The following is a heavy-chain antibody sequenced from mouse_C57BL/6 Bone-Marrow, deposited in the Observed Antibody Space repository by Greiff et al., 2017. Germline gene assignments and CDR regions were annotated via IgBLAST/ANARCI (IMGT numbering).Heavy chain of an antibody. Sequence: VKLVESGPGLVQPSQSLSITCTVSGFSLTSYGVHWVRQPPGKGLEWLGVIWSGGSTDYNAAFISRLSISKDNSKSQVFFKMNSLQADDTAIYYCAKNSDCYYPYYFDYWGQGTTLTVSS. CDR3: AKNSDCYYPYYFDY. V-gene: IGHV2-4*01. CDR1: GFSLTSYG. CDR2: IWSGGST. D-gene: IGHD2-3*01. J-gene: IGHJ2*01.